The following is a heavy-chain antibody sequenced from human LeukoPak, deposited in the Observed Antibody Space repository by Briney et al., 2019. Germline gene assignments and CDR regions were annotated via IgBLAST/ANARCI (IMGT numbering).Heavy chain of an antibody. CDR1: GFTVSSNY. CDR2: IYSGGST. J-gene: IGHJ4*02. V-gene: IGHV3-53*01. Sequence: GSLRLSCAASGFTVSSNYMSWVRQAPGKGLEWVSVIYSGGSTYYADSVKGRFTISRDNSKNTLYLQMNSLRAEDTAVYYCARDITIFGVGQFDYWGQGTLVTVSS. CDR3: ARDITIFGVGQFDY. D-gene: IGHD3-3*01.